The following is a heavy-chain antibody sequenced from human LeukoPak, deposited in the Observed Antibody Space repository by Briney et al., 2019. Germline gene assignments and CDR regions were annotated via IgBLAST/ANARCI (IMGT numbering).Heavy chain of an antibody. Sequence: PGGSLRLSCTASGFTFCDYAMSGVRQAPGKGLAWVGFIRSKAYGGTTEYAASVKGRFTISRDDSKSIAYLQMNSLKTEDTAVYYCTRERWLAYYYYMDVWGKGTTVTISS. CDR2: IRSKAYGGTT. J-gene: IGHJ6*03. D-gene: IGHD5-24*01. CDR1: GFTFCDYA. V-gene: IGHV3-49*04. CDR3: TRERWLAYYYYMDV.